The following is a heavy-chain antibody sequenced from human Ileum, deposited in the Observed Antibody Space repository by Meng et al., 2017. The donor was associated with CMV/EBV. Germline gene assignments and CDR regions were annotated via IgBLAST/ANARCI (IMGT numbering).Heavy chain of an antibody. D-gene: IGHD6-19*01. V-gene: IGHV4-30-4*01. J-gene: IGHJ4*02. CDR1: GASISSGDFC. CDR3: ARGYSSGWNYFHY. CDR2: IDNRGST. Sequence: LQQSGPGLGRPSPTLSLTCTASGASISSGDFCWSWIRQPPGKGLEYIGYIDNRGSTYYNPSLKSRVTMSMDTSKNQFSLKLTSVTAADTAVYYCARGYSSGWNYFHYWGQGTLVTVSS.